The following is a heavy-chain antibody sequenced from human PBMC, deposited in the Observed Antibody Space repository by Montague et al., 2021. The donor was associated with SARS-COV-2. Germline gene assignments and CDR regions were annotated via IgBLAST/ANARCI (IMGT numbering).Heavy chain of an antibody. CDR1: GFSLSTSGMC. CDR2: IDWDDDK. CDR3: ARIFDSSWPTFDY. D-gene: IGHD6-13*01. Sequence: ALVKPTQTLTLTCTFSGFSLSTSGMCVNWIHQPPGKALEWLALIDWDDDKYYSTSLKTRLTISKDTSKNQVVLTMTNMDPVDTATYYCARIFDSSWPTFDYWGQGTLVTVSS. J-gene: IGHJ4*02. V-gene: IGHV2-70*01.